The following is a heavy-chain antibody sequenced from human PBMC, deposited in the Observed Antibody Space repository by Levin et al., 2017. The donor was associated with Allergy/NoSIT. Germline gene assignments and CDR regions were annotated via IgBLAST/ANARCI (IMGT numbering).Heavy chain of an antibody. Sequence: GESLKISCAASGFTFSDYYMSWIRQAPGKGLEWVSYISSSGSTIYYADSVKGRFTISRDNAKNSLYLQMNSLRAEDTAVHYCARWDGVVPAAIADYWGQGTLVTVSS. D-gene: IGHD2-2*01. CDR2: ISSSGSTI. CDR3: ARWDGVVPAAIADY. CDR1: GFTFSDYY. V-gene: IGHV3-11*01. J-gene: IGHJ4*02.